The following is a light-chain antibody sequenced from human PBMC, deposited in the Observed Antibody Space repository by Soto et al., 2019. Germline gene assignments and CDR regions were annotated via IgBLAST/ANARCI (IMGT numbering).Light chain of an antibody. CDR2: AAS. V-gene: IGKV1-12*01. J-gene: IGKJ4*01. CDR1: QGIGSW. CDR3: QQANSIPLT. Sequence: DIQMTQSPSSVSASVGDRVTLTCRASQGIGSWLAWYQQKPGEAPKLLIYAASSLQSGVPSRFSGYGSGTDFTLTISSLQPEDFATYYCQQANSIPLTFGGGTKVEIK.